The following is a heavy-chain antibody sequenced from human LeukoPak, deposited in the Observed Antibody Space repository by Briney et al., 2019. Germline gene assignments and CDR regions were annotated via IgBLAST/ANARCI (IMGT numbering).Heavy chain of an antibody. Sequence: GRSLRLSCAVSGFTFNNFEINWVRQAPGKGLEWVSYIDISGTSIYYADSVKGRFTISRENAKNSLYLQMNSLRAGDTAVYYCAREGLFRYYDILTGYYPHDAFDTSGQRTMVTLSS. CDR3: AREGLFRYYDILTGYYPHDAFDT. V-gene: IGHV3-48*03. CDR2: IDISGTSI. J-gene: IGHJ3*02. D-gene: IGHD3-9*01. CDR1: GFTFNNFE.